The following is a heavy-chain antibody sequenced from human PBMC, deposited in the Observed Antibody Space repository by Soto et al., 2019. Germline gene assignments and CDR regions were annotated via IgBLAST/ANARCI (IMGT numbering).Heavy chain of an antibody. D-gene: IGHD1-26*01. CDR2: ISSDGSNK. Sequence: QVQLVESGGGVVQPGRSLRLSCAVSGFTFSSHAMHWVRQAPGKGLEWVTLISSDGSNKYYADSVKGRFTTSRDNSKNPRYLQMNSLSVEDTAVYYCARDDEGGSDCDLGYWGQGALVTVSS. CDR1: GFTFSSHA. J-gene: IGHJ4*02. V-gene: IGHV3-30-3*01. CDR3: ARDDEGGSDCDLGY.